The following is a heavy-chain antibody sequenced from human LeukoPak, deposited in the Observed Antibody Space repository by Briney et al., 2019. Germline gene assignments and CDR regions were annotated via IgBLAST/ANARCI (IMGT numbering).Heavy chain of an antibody. J-gene: IGHJ4*02. CDR2: ISSSSSTI. D-gene: IGHD6-19*01. Sequence: GGSLRLSCAASGFTFSSYSMNWVRQAPGKGLEWVSYISSSSSTIYYVDSVKGRFTISRDNAKNSLYLQMNSLRAEDTAVYYCARGQVAGTAYWGQGTLVTVSS. V-gene: IGHV3-48*01. CDR3: ARGQVAGTAY. CDR1: GFTFSSYS.